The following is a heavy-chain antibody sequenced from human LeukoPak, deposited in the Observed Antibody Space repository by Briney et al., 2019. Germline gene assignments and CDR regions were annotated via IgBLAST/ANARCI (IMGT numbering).Heavy chain of an antibody. Sequence: SETLSLTCAVYGGSFSGYYRSWIRQPPGKGLEWIGEINHSGSTNHNPSLKSRVTISVDTSKNQFSLKLSSVTAADTAVYYCARHVYGSSWYFGGYWFDPWGQGTLVTVSS. CDR3: ARHVYGSSWYFGGYWFDP. J-gene: IGHJ5*02. V-gene: IGHV4-34*01. CDR2: INHSGST. D-gene: IGHD6-13*01. CDR1: GGSFSGYY.